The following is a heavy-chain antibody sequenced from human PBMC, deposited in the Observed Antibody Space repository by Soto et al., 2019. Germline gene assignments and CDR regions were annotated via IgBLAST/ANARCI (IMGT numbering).Heavy chain of an antibody. CDR3: AKGQAIFGVVTLNSFDP. D-gene: IGHD3-3*01. J-gene: IGHJ5*02. CDR2: ISGSGGST. CDR1: GFTFSSYA. Sequence: EVQLLESGGGLVQPGGSLRLSCAASGFTFSSYAMSWVRQAPGKGLEWVSAISGSGGSTYYADSVKGRFTISRDNSNNTLYLHMHSPSAEDTAVYYCAKGQAIFGVVTLNSFDPSAQVTLFTVSS. V-gene: IGHV3-23*01.